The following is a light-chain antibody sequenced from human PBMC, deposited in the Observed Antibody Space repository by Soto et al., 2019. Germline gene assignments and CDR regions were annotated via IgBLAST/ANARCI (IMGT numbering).Light chain of an antibody. Sequence: IVLTQSPGTLSLSPGERATLSCRASQSVSSSYLAWYQQKPGQAPRLLIYGASSRATGIPDRFSGSGSGTDFTLTISRLEPEDFAVYYCQQQYGSSRTFGQGTKVDIK. CDR2: GAS. J-gene: IGKJ1*01. CDR1: QSVSSSY. CDR3: QQQYGSSRT. V-gene: IGKV3-20*01.